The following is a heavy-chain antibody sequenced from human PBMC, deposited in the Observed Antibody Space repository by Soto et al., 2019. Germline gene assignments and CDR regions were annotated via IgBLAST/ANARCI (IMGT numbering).Heavy chain of an antibody. V-gene: IGHV3-15*07. CDR3: TTDNGYSYGSPFDY. D-gene: IGHD5-18*01. Sequence: GGSLRLSCAASGFTFSNAWMNWVRQAPGKGLEWVGRIKSKTDGGTTDYAAPVKGRFTISRDDSKNTLYLQMNSLKTEDTAVYYCTTDNGYSYGSPFDYWGQGTLVTVSS. J-gene: IGHJ4*02. CDR1: GFTFSNAW. CDR2: IKSKTDGGTT.